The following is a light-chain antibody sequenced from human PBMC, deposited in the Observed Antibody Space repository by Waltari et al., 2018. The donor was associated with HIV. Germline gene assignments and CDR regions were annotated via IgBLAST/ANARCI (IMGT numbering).Light chain of an antibody. Sequence: SYQLPQPPVFSVPARTTASTTCSGDALPKKYAYWYQQKSGQAPVLVIYEDSKRPSGIPERFSGSSSGTMATLTINGAQVEDEADYYCYSTDSSANHWVFGGGTELTVL. J-gene: IGLJ3*02. V-gene: IGLV3-10*01. CDR2: EDS. CDR1: ALPKKY. CDR3: YSTDSSANHWV.